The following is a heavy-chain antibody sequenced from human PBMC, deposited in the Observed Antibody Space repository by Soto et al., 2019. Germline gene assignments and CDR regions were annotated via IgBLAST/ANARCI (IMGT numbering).Heavy chain of an antibody. D-gene: IGHD1-26*01. CDR1: GYTFTSYG. Sequence: ASVKVSCKASGYTFTSYGISWVRQAPGQGLEWMGWISAYNGNTNYAQKLQGRVTMTTDTSTSTAYMELRSLRSDDAAVYYCARGSIVGATTGEWDFDYWGQGTLVTVSS. CDR3: ARGSIVGATTGEWDFDY. V-gene: IGHV1-18*01. CDR2: ISAYNGNT. J-gene: IGHJ4*02.